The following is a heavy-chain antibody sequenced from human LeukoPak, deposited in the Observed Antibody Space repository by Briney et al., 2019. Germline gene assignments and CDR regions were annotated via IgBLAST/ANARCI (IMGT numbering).Heavy chain of an antibody. J-gene: IGHJ6*02. D-gene: IGHD3-10*01. CDR3: AREILYYYGSGSPEDYYYYGMDV. V-gene: IGHV3-33*01. CDR1: GFTFSSYG. Sequence: GSSLRLSYAASGFTFSSYGMHWVRQAPAKGLEWVAVIRYDGSNKYYADAVKGRFTISRDNSKNTLYLQVNSLRAEDTAVYYCAREILYYYGSGSPEDYYYYGMDVWGQGTTVTVSS. CDR2: IRYDGSNK.